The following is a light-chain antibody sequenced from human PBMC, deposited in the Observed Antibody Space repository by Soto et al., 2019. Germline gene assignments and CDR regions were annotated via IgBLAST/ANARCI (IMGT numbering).Light chain of an antibody. CDR1: QSVSSY. CDR3: QQRSNWPT. J-gene: IGKJ1*01. CDR2: NAS. V-gene: IGKV3-11*01. Sequence: GLTQSPATLSLSPGERATLSCRASQSVSSYLAWYQQKPGQAPRLLIYNASNRATGIPARFSGSGTGTDFTLTISSLEPEDFAVYYCQQRSNWPTFGQGTKVDI.